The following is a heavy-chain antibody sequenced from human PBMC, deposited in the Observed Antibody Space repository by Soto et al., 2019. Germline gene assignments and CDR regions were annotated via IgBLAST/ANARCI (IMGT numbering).Heavy chain of an antibody. CDR1: GFTFSTHS. CDR2: ITDKRTYI. Sequence: EVQLVESGGGLGKPGGSLRLSCAASGFTFSTHSMNWVRQAPGKGPEWVSSITDKRTYIFYADSVKARFTISTDTAKNSLYLQMNSLRDDDKAVYYCATFPNYYGGWGQGTLVTLSA. J-gene: IGHJ4*02. CDR3: ATFPNYYGG. V-gene: IGHV3-21*06.